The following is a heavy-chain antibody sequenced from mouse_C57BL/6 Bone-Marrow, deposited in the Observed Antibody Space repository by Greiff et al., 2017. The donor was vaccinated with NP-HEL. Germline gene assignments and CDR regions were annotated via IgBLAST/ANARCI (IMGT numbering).Heavy chain of an antibody. D-gene: IGHD2-12*01. Sequence: DVMLVESGGGLVKPGGSLKLSCAASGFTFSSYAMSWVRQTPEKRLEWVATISDGGSYTYYPDNVKGRFTISRDNAKNNLYLQMSHLKSEDTAMYYCARDEDYSHWYFDVWGTGTTVTVSS. CDR3: ARDEDYSHWYFDV. J-gene: IGHJ1*03. V-gene: IGHV5-4*01. CDR1: GFTFSSYA. CDR2: ISDGGSYT.